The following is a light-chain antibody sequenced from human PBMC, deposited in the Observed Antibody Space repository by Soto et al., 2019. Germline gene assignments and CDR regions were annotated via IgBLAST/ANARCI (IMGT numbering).Light chain of an antibody. CDR2: DVS. CDR3: SSYTISSTRYV. CDR1: SSDVGGYNY. J-gene: IGLJ1*01. V-gene: IGLV2-14*01. Sequence: QSALTQPASVSGSPGQSITISCTGTSSDVGGYNYVSWYQQHPGKAPKLMIYDVSNRPSGVSNRFSGSKSGNTASLTISGLQAEDEADYYCSSYTISSTRYVFGTGTKVTVL.